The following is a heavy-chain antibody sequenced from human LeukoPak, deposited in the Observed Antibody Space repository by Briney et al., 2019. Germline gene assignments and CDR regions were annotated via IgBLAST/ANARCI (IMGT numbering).Heavy chain of an antibody. CDR3: ARPGGDYYDSYGMDV. J-gene: IGHJ6*02. CDR2: IYYSGST. V-gene: IGHV4-39*01. D-gene: IGHD3-22*01. CDR1: GGSISSSSYY. Sequence: SETLSLTCTVSGGSISSSSYYWGWIRQPPGKGLEWIGSIYYSGSTYYNPSLRCRVAISVATSTTQSSLKLSSVTAADTAVYYCARPGGDYYDSYGMDVWGQGTTVTVSS.